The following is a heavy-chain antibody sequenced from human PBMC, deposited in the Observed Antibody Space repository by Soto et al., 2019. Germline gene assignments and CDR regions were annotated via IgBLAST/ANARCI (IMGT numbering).Heavy chain of an antibody. CDR1: GYTFTSYY. CDR2: INPSGGST. D-gene: IGHD3-10*01. V-gene: IGHV1-46*01. CDR3: ARDQLLWFGELFPRDYYYGMDV. J-gene: IGHJ6*02. Sequence: ASVKVSCKASGYTFTSYYMHWVRQAPGQGLEWMGIINPSGGSTSYAQKFQGRVTMTRDTSTSTVYMELSSLRSEDTAVYYCARDQLLWFGELFPRDYYYGMDVWGQGTTVTVSS.